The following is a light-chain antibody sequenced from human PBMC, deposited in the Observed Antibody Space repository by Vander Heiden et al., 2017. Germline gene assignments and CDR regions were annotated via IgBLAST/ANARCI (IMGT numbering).Light chain of an antibody. J-gene: IGKJ5*01. Sequence: IVMTHTPLSLPVTSGQPAPIPCQSPQGLLHSDGKTYLYWYLQKPGQPPQRLIYEVSNRVSGMPDRISGSASGTDFTLRIRRVETEDVGVYYCGQSIQLAITFGQGTQLEIK. V-gene: IGKV2D-29*01. CDR2: EVS. CDR3: GQSIQLAIT. CDR1: QGLLHSDGKTY.